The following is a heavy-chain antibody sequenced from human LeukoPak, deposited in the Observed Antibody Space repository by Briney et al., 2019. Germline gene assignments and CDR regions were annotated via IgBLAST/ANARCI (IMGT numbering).Heavy chain of an antibody. V-gene: IGHV3-21*01. Sequence: GGSLRLSCAASGFTVSSNYMSWVRQAPGKGLEWVSSMSSGSRYIYYADSVRGRLTISRDNAKNSLYLLMNSLRAEDTAVYYCTRDRPTGASRVFVVQWGQGTLVTVSS. CDR3: TRDRPTGASRVFVVQ. CDR1: GFTVSSNY. J-gene: IGHJ4*02. D-gene: IGHD3-3*01. CDR2: MSSGSRYI.